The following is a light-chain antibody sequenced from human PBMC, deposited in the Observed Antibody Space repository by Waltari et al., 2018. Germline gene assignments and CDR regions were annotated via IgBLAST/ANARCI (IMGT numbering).Light chain of an antibody. Sequence: EIVMTQSPATLSVSSGDRATLSCRASPRVSSTLACYQQKPGPAPRLLSYGASTRATGIPARFNGSGSGTEFTLTISSMQSEDFAVYYCQQYNNWPRTFGQGTKVEIK. CDR2: GAS. J-gene: IGKJ1*01. V-gene: IGKV3-15*01. CDR1: PRVSST. CDR3: QQYNNWPRT.